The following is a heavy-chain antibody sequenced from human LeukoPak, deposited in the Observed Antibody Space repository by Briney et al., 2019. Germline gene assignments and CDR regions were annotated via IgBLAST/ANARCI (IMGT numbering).Heavy chain of an antibody. D-gene: IGHD5-18*01. Sequence: GESLKISCKDSGYSFTSYWIGWVRQMPGKGLEWMGIIYPGDSDTRYSPSFQGQVTVSADKSINTAYLQWSSLKASDTAIYYCARRGEAMDPFDYWGQGTLVTVSS. J-gene: IGHJ4*02. CDR3: ARRGEAMDPFDY. CDR1: GYSFTSYW. CDR2: IYPGDSDT. V-gene: IGHV5-51*01.